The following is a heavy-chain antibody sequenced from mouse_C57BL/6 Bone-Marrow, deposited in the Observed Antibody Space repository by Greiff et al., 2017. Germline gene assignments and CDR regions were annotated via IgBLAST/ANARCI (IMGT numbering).Heavy chain of an antibody. Sequence: QVQLKESGAELARPGASVKLSCKASGYTFTSYGISWVKQRTGQGLEWIGEIYPRSGNTYYNEKFKGKATLTADKSSSTAYMELRSLTSEDSAVYFCARWRIYYDYYGVWWYFDVWGTGTTVTVSS. V-gene: IGHV1-81*01. CDR1: GYTFTSYG. D-gene: IGHD2-4*01. CDR3: ARWRIYYDYYGVWWYFDV. J-gene: IGHJ1*03. CDR2: IYPRSGNT.